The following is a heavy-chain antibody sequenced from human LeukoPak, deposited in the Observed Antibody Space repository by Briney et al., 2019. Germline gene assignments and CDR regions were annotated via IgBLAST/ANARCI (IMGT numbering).Heavy chain of an antibody. D-gene: IGHD6-19*01. CDR1: GFTFSDYY. Sequence: GRSLRLSCAASGFTFSDYYMSWIRQAPGKGLEWVSYISSSGSTIYYADSVKGRFTISRDNAKNSLYLQMNSLRAEDTAVYYCAKAKSSGWSYYFDYWGQGTLVTVSS. CDR3: AKAKSSGWSYYFDY. V-gene: IGHV3-11*01. CDR2: ISSSGSTI. J-gene: IGHJ4*02.